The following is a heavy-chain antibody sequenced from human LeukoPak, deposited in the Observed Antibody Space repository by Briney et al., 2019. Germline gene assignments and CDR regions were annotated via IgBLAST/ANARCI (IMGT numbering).Heavy chain of an antibody. CDR2: ISGSGGST. J-gene: IGHJ4*02. CDR1: GSTFSSYA. D-gene: IGHD2-21*02. V-gene: IGHV3-23*01. CDR3: AKDGPYCGGDCYSPPDY. Sequence: GGSLRLSCAASGSTFSSYAMSWVRQAPGKGLEWVSAISGSGGSTYYADSVKGRFTISRDNSKNTLYLQMNSLRAEDTAVYYCAKDGPYCGGDCYSPPDYWGQGTLVTVSS.